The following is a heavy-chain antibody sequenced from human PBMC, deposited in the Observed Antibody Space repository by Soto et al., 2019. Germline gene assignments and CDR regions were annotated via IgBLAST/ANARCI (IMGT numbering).Heavy chain of an antibody. V-gene: IGHV3-33*01. CDR3: ARGQLPAATTYFDF. CDR1: GFTFSSYA. J-gene: IGHJ4*02. D-gene: IGHD2-15*01. CDR2: IWFDGSNK. Sequence: SLILSCAASGFTFSSYAIHWVRPAPGKGLEWVAIIWFDGSNKYYADSVKGRFSISRDNSKNTLFLQMDSLRAEDTAVYYCARGQLPAATTYFDFWGQGTLVTVSA.